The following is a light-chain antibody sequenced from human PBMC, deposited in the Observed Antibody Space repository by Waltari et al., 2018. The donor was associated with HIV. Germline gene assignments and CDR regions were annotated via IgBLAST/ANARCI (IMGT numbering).Light chain of an antibody. CDR2: DVG. CDR1: SSDVGVYAY. Sequence: QSALTQPRSVSGSPGQTVTISCTGTSSDVGVYAYVSWFQQHPDKAPKLIIYDVGQRPSGVPDRFSGSKSGNTAFLTISGLQAEDEADYYCCSYAGTYTYVFGSGTEVTAL. J-gene: IGLJ1*01. V-gene: IGLV2-11*01. CDR3: CSYAGTYTYV.